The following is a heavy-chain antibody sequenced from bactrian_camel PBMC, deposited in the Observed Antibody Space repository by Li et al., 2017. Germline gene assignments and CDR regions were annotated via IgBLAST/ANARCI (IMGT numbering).Heavy chain of an antibody. J-gene: IGHJ4*01. CDR3: AADRDCYLGSSYVPTYKH. Sequence: HVQLVESGGGSVQAGGSLKLSCTASGFATYDQYCMGRFRQAPGREREGVAQIFTFSGRTSYADSAEGRFTISQDDAKNTLYLQMDSLKLEDTAMYYCAADRDCYLGSSYVPTYKHWGQGTQVTVS. CDR2: IFTFSGRT. D-gene: IGHD3*01. V-gene: IGHV3S1*01. CDR1: GFATYDQYC.